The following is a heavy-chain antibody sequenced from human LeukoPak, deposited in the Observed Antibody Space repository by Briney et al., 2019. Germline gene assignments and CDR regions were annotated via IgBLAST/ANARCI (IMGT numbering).Heavy chain of an antibody. J-gene: IGHJ5*02. CDR3: ARDADYGDWGGIDP. V-gene: IGHV3-74*01. CDR1: GFTFSRYW. Sequence: GGSLRLYCAASGFTFSRYWMHWVRQAPGKGLVWVSHINSDGSRISYADSVKGRFTISRDNAKNTLYLQMNSLRAEDTAVYYCARDADYGDWGGIDPWGQGTLVTVSS. CDR2: INSDGSRI. D-gene: IGHD4-17*01.